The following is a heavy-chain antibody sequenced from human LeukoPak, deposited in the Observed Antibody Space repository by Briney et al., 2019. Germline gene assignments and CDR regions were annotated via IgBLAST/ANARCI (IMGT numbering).Heavy chain of an antibody. CDR3: ASFVYYYESDAYMDY. CDR1: GYTFTGHN. V-gene: IGHV1-2*02. J-gene: IGHJ4*02. CDR2: INPNNGGT. D-gene: IGHD3-22*01. Sequence: GASVMDSSKASGYTFTGHNMHWVRQAPGQGLEWMGWINPNNGGTNYAQRFQGSVTMTRDTSTSTSYMELNRLRSDDTAVYYCASFVYYYESDAYMDYWGQGTLVTVSS.